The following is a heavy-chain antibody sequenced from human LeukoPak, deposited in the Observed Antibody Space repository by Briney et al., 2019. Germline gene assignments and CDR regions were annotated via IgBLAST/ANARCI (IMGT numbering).Heavy chain of an antibody. D-gene: IGHD5-12*01. Sequence: PGGSLRLSCAASGYTFNSYAMSWVRQAPGKGFEWVSGITNSGGNTYYADSVKGRFTISRDNSRSTLYLQMNSLRAEDRAVFYCAKGGQTDRFDYWGQGALVTVSS. J-gene: IGHJ4*02. CDR3: AKGGQTDRFDY. V-gene: IGHV3-23*01. CDR1: GYTFNSYA. CDR2: ITNSGGNT.